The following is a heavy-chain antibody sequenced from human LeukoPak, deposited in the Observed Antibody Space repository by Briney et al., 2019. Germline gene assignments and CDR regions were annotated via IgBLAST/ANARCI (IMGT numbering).Heavy chain of an antibody. CDR2: INPNSGGT. D-gene: IGHD4-17*01. CDR1: GYTFTGYY. CDR3: ARVFVYGDYYDAFDS. J-gene: IGHJ3*02. Sequence: ASVKVSCKASGYTFTGYYMHWVRQAPGQGLEWMGWINPNSGGTNYAQKFQGRVTMTRDTSISTVYMELSRLRSDDTAVYYCARVFVYGDYYDAFDSWGQGTMVTVSA. V-gene: IGHV1-2*02.